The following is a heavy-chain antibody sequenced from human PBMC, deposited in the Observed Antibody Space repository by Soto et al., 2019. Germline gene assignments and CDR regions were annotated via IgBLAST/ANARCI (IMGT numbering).Heavy chain of an antibody. D-gene: IGHD6-13*01. CDR1: GFTFSSYS. CDR2: ISSSSSYI. V-gene: IGHV3-21*01. J-gene: IGHJ5*02. CDR3: ARPGQLVRSNWFDP. Sequence: GGSLRLSXAASGFTFSSYSMNWVRQAPGKGLEWVSSISSSSSYIYYADSVKGRFTISRDNAKNSLYLQMNSLRAEDTAVYYCARPGQLVRSNWFDPWGQGTLVTVSS.